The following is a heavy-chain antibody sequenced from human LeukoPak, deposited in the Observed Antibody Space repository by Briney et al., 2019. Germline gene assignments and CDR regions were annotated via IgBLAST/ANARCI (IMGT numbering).Heavy chain of an antibody. V-gene: IGHV4-61*05. CDR2: IYYSGST. D-gene: IGHD2-15*01. CDR3: ARWGYCSGGSCSSPGDY. CDR1: DYSISDYSISSPYY. J-gene: IGHJ4*02. Sequence: SETLSLTCTVSDYSISDYSISSPYYWGWIRQPPGKGLEWIGYIYYSGSTNYNPSLKSRVTISVDTSKNQFSLKLSSVTAADTAVYYCARWGYCSGGSCSSPGDYWGQGTLVTVSS.